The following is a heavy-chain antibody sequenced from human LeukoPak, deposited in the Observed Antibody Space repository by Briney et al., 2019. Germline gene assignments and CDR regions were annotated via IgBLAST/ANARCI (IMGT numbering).Heavy chain of an antibody. CDR2: ISTHGDGT. Sequence: PGGSLRLSCAASGFTFSNYDMSWVRQVPGKGLEWVSAISTHGDGTYYIDSVRGRFTISRDNSKNTLYLQMNSLRAEDTAVYYCAKRAARGAAAITGKVDYWGQGTLVTVSS. CDR3: AKRAARGAAAITGKVDY. D-gene: IGHD2-2*02. V-gene: IGHV3-23*01. J-gene: IGHJ4*02. CDR1: GFTFSNYD.